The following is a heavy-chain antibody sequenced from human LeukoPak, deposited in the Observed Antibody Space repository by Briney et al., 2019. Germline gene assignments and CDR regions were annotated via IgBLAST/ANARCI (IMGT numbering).Heavy chain of an antibody. J-gene: IGHJ4*02. V-gene: IGHV3-30-3*01. CDR3: ASNSYSSGWYDY. CDR1: GFTFSSYA. CDR2: ISYDGSNK. D-gene: IGHD6-19*01. Sequence: GGSLRLSCAASGFTFSSYAMHWVRQAPGKGLEWVAVISYDGSNKYYADSVKGRFTISRDNSKNTLYLQMNSLRAEDTAVYYCASNSYSSGWYDYWGQGTLVTVSS.